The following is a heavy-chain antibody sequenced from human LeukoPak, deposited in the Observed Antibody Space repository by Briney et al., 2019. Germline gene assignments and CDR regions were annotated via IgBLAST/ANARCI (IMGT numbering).Heavy chain of an antibody. D-gene: IGHD1-26*01. CDR2: IYYSGTT. V-gene: IGHV4-59*01. J-gene: IGHJ2*01. Sequence: XETLSLTCTVSGGSMTGSYWSWIRQSPGKGLEWIGYIYYSGTTNYNPPLKSRVTISVDTSKNQFSLKLTSVTAADTAVYFCARGGWSLDLWGRGTLVAVSS. CDR3: ARGGWSLDL. CDR1: GGSMTGSY.